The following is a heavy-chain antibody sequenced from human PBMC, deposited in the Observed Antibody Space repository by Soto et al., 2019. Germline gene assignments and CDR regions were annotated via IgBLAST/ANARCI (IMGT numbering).Heavy chain of an antibody. J-gene: IGHJ4*02. Sequence: LRLSCAASGFTFSSYGMHWVRQAPGKGLEWVAVISYDGSNKYYADSVKGRFTISRDNSKNTLYLQMNSLRAEDTAVYYCAKDRRDGYNRDNPRLGYFDYWGQGTLVTVSS. CDR3: AKDRRDGYNRDNPRLGYFDY. CDR1: GFTFSSYG. CDR2: ISYDGSNK. D-gene: IGHD5-12*01. V-gene: IGHV3-30*18.